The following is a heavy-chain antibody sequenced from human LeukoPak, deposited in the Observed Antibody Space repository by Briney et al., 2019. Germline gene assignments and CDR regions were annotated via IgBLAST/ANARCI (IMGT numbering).Heavy chain of an antibody. V-gene: IGHV4-59*01. J-gene: IGHJ4*02. Sequence: SETLSLTCSVSGGSISTYYWHWIRQPPGKGLEWMAYIYYSGSANYNPSLKTRVTISVDTSKNQFSLRLSSVTTADTAVYYCASRSSIWSGYQDTLYYFDSWGQGTLVTVSS. D-gene: IGHD3-3*01. CDR2: IYYSGSA. CDR1: GGSISTYY. CDR3: ASRSSIWSGYQDTLYYFDS.